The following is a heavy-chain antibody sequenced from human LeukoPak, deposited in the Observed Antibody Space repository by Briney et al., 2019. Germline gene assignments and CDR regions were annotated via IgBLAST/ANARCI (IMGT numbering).Heavy chain of an antibody. Sequence: PGGSLRLSCAASGFTFSSYAMTWVRQAPGKGLEWVSSISGSGGATYYADFVKGRATISRDNSKHIVYLQLDSLRAEDTAVYFCAKGGQNFDFWRFDYWGQGTLVTVSS. CDR1: GFTFSSYA. J-gene: IGHJ4*02. CDR3: AKGGQNFDFWRFDY. D-gene: IGHD3-3*01. V-gene: IGHV3-23*01. CDR2: ISGSGGAT.